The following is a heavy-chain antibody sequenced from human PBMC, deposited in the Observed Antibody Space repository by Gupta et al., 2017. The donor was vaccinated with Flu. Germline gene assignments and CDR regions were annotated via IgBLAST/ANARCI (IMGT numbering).Heavy chain of an antibody. J-gene: IGHJ4*02. CDR2: IYYSGST. V-gene: IGHV4-39*01. CDR1: YY. CDR3: ARLSISLSSDSSGFDY. D-gene: IGHD3-22*01. Sequence: YYWGWIRQPPGKGLEWIGSIYYSGSTYYNPSLKSRVTISVDTSKNQFSLKLSSVTAADTAVYYCARLSISLSSDSSGFDYWGQGTLVTVSS.